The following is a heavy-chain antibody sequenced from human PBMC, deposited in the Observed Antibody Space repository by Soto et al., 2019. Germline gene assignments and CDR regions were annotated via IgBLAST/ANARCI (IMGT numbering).Heavy chain of an antibody. Sequence: PSETLSLTCAVYGGSFSGYYWSWIRQPPGKGLEWIGEINHSGSTNYNPSLKSRVTISVDTSKNQFSLKLSSVTAADTAVYYCARAADWSGYYRWFDPWGQGTMVTVYS. D-gene: IGHD3-3*01. CDR2: INHSGST. CDR3: ARAADWSGYYRWFDP. CDR1: GGSFSGYY. V-gene: IGHV4-34*01. J-gene: IGHJ5*02.